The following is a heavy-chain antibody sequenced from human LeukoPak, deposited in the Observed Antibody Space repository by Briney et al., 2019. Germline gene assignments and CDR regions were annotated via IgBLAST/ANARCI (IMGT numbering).Heavy chain of an antibody. V-gene: IGHV3-23*01. CDR3: AKAVYLYYFDY. J-gene: IGHJ4*02. CDR2: MSVTGGKT. CDR1: GFTFSSYA. D-gene: IGHD2-8*01. Sequence: GGSLRLSCAASGFTFSSYAMSWVRQAPGKGLEWVSAMSVTGGKTYYADSVKGRFTISRDNSKNTLYLQMNSLRAEDTALYYGAKAVYLYYFDYWGQGTLVTVSS.